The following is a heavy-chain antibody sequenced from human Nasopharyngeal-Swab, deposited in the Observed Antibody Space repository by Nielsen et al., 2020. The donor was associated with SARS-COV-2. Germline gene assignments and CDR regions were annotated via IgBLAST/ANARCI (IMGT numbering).Heavy chain of an antibody. V-gene: IGHV3-49*02. J-gene: IGHJ4*02. Sequence: WIRQPPEKGLEWLGFTRRKDFGGTTEYAASVKGRFIISRDDSKSIAYLQINSLKTEDTAVYYCTRESCSDGNCYWGDYFDLWGQGTLVTVSS. CDR3: TRESCSDGNCYWGDYFDL. CDR2: TRRKDFGGTT. D-gene: IGHD2-15*01.